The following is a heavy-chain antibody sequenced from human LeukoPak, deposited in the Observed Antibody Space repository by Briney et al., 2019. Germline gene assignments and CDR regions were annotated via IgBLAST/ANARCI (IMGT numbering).Heavy chain of an antibody. D-gene: IGHD3-3*01. CDR1: GFTFSSYW. V-gene: IGHV3-7*01. CDR3: ARVSTIFGVVSTFDY. Sequence: PGGSLRLSCAASGFTFSSYWMSWVRQAPGKGLEWVANIKQDGSEKYYVDSVKGRFTISRDNAKNSLYLQMNSLRAEDTAVYYCARVSTIFGVVSTFDYWGQGTLVTVSS. CDR2: IKQDGSEK. J-gene: IGHJ4*02.